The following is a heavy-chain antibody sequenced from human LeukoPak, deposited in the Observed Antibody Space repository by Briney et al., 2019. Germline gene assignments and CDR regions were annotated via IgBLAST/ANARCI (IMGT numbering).Heavy chain of an antibody. CDR1: GFTFSNHA. CDR2: ISGSTIYT. V-gene: IGHV3-23*01. CDR3: ASPGLDY. Sequence: GGSLRLSCVASGFTFSNHAMSWVRQAPGKGLEWVSAISGSTIYTYYADSVKGRFTTSRDNSKNTLYLQMNSLRAEDTAVYYCASPGLDYWGQGTLVTVSS. J-gene: IGHJ4*02.